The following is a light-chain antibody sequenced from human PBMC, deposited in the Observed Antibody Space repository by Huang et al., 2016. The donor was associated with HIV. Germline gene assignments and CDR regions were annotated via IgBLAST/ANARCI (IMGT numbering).Light chain of an antibody. J-gene: IGKJ4*01. CDR1: QDIKNS. CDR2: AAS. Sequence: DIQMTQSPSSLFASVGDRVTITCRASQDIKNSLAWYQQKPGKAHKVLLYAASRLQSGVPFRFSGRGSGTDYILSITNLQAEDVATYYCQQYYSSLPLSFGGGTKVEIK. V-gene: IGKV1-NL1*01. CDR3: QQYYSSLPLS.